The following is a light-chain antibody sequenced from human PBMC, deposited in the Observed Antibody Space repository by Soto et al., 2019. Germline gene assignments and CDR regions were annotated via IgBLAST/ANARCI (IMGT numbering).Light chain of an antibody. CDR3: YSYAGRSTSV. V-gene: IGLV2-23*01. J-gene: IGLJ2*01. CDR2: EDD. Sequence: QSVLTQPASVSGSPGQSITISCTGTSSDDGSYNLVSWYQQYPGKAPKLMIYEDDERPSGVSNRFSGSKSDNTASLTISGLQAEDEADYYCYSYAGRSTSVFGGGTKLTVL. CDR1: SSDDGSYNL.